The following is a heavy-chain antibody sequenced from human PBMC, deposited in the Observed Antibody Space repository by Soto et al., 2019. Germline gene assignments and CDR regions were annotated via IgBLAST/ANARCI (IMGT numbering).Heavy chain of an antibody. J-gene: IGHJ5*02. CDR2: IYHSGST. D-gene: IGHD4-17*01. V-gene: IGHV4-4*02. Sequence: SETLSLTCAVSGGSISSSNWWSWVRQPPGKGLEWIGEIYHSGSTNYNPSLKSRVTISVDKSKNQFSLKLSSVTAADTAVYYCARDETTVTRRWFDPWGQGTLVTVSS. CDR3: ARDETTVTRRWFDP. CDR1: GGSISSSNW.